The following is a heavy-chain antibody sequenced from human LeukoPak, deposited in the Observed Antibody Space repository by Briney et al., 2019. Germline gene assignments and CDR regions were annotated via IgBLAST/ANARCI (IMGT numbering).Heavy chain of an antibody. D-gene: IGHD1/OR15-1a*01. Sequence: SETLSLTCTVSGDFSIHYWTWIRQPAGKGLEWIGRISTTGSTNYNTSLKSRITMSVDTSKNQFSLKLSSVTPADTAVYYCARDQSSRGGTDFWGQGTLVTVSS. J-gene: IGHJ4*02. V-gene: IGHV4-4*07. CDR3: ARDQSSRGGTDF. CDR2: ISTTGST. CDR1: GDFSIHY.